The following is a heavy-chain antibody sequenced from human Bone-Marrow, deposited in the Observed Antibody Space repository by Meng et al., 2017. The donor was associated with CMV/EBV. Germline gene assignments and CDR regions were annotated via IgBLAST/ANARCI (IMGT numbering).Heavy chain of an antibody. Sequence: GESLKISCAASGFTFSSYAMSWVRQAPEKGLEWVSSISSSSSYIYYADSVKGRFTISRDNAKNSLYLQMNSLRAEDTAVYYCARWPYSSLFDYWGQGTLVTVSS. J-gene: IGHJ4*02. CDR2: ISSSSSYI. CDR1: GFTFSSYA. D-gene: IGHD6-6*01. V-gene: IGHV3-21*01. CDR3: ARWPYSSLFDY.